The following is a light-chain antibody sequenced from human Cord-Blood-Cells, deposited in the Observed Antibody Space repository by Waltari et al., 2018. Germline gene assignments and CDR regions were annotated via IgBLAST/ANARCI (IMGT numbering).Light chain of an antibody. CDR3: QQYYSTLPIT. J-gene: IGKJ5*01. V-gene: IGKV4-1*01. CDR1: QSGLYSSNNKNY. Sequence: DIVMTQSPDSLAVSLGERATINCKSSQSGLYSSNNKNYLAWYKQNPGQPPKLLIYWASTRESGVPDRFSGSGSGTDFTLTISSLQAEDVAVYYCQQYYSTLPITFGQGTRLEIK. CDR2: WAS.